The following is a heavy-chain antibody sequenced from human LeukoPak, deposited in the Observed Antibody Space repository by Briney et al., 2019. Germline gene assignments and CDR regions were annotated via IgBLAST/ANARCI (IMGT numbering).Heavy chain of an antibody. V-gene: IGHV3-30-3*01. CDR2: ISYDGSNK. CDR3: ARDPHWTTVIPLGYFDY. D-gene: IGHD4-17*01. Sequence: GGSLRLSCAASGFTFSSYAMHWVRQAPGKGLEWVAVISYDGSNKYYADSVKGRFTISRDNSKNTLYLQMNSLRAEDTAVYYCARDPHWTTVIPLGYFDYWGQGTLVTVSS. J-gene: IGHJ4*02. CDR1: GFTFSSYA.